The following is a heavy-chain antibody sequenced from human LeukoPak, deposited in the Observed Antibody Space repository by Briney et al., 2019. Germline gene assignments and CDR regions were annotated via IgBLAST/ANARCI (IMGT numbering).Heavy chain of an antibody. J-gene: IGHJ4*02. V-gene: IGHV4-59*11. CDR2: IYYSGST. CDR3: ARAGYDSSGYYLDY. CDR1: GGSISSHH. Sequence: SETLSLTCTVSGGSISSHHWSWIRQPPGKGLEWIGYIYYSGSTNYNPSLKSRVTISVDTSKNQFSLKLSSVTAADTAVYYCARAGYDSSGYYLDYWGQGTLVNVSS. D-gene: IGHD3-22*01.